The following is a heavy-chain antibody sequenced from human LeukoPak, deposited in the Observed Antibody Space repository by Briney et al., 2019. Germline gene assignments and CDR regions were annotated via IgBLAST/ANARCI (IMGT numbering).Heavy chain of an antibody. D-gene: IGHD4-23*01. Sequence: GGSLRLSCAASGFTFSSYWMQWVRQAPGKGLVWVSRINSDGSSASYADSAKGRFTISRDNAKNTLYLQMNSLRAEDTAVYYCARHLTYGGWNSSGQGTLVTVSS. CDR1: GFTFSSYW. V-gene: IGHV3-74*01. CDR2: INSDGSSA. CDR3: ARHLTYGGWNS. J-gene: IGHJ4*02.